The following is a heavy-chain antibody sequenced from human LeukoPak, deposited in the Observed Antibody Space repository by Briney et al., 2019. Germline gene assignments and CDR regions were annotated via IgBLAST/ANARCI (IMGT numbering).Heavy chain of an antibody. J-gene: IGHJ4*02. V-gene: IGHV4-30-4*01. CDR1: GGSISSYY. CDR3: ARDPGYYYDSSGYYYGY. CDR2: IYYSGST. D-gene: IGHD3-22*01. Sequence: SETLSLTCTVSGGSISSYYWSWIRQPPGKGLEWIGYIYYSGSTYYNPSLKSRVTISVDTSKNQFSLKLSSVTAADTAVYYCARDPGYYYDSSGYYYGYWGQGTLVTVSS.